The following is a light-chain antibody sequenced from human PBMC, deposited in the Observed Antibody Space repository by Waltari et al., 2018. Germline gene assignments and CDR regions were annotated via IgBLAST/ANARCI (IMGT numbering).Light chain of an antibody. CDR2: RNN. CDR1: NNNVGNQG. V-gene: IGLV10-54*04. J-gene: IGLJ3*02. Sequence: QAGLTQPPSVSKGLGQTATLTCTRTNNNVGNQGAAWLQQHKGHPPKLLSYRNNNRPSGISEKFSASRSGNAASLTITGLQPEDEADYYCSAWDSNLSAWVFGGGTKLTVL. CDR3: SAWDSNLSAWV.